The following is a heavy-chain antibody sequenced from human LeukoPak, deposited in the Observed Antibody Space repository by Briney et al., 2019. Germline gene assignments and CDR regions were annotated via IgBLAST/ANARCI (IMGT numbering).Heavy chain of an antibody. CDR1: GYTFTSYG. Sequence: GASVKVSCKASGYTFTSYGISWVRQAPGQGLEWMGWISAYNGNTNYAQKLQGRVTMTTDTSTSTAYMELRSLRSDDTAVYYCARIMITFAVLIVIRSYGDYWGQGTLVTVSS. J-gene: IGHJ4*02. CDR2: ISAYNGNT. V-gene: IGHV1-18*01. D-gene: IGHD3-16*02. CDR3: ARIMITFAVLIVIRSYGDY.